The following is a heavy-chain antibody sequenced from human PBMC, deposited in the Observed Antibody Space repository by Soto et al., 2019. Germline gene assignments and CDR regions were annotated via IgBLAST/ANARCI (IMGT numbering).Heavy chain of an antibody. CDR1: GGSISSYY. Sequence: SETLSLTCTVSGGSISSYYWRWIRRPPGKGLEWIGYIYYSGSTNYNPSLKSRVTISVDTSKNQFSLKLISVTTADTAVYFCAREGNLGRWIQPLDSWGQGTLVTVSS. CDR2: IYYSGST. J-gene: IGHJ4*02. V-gene: IGHV4-59*01. D-gene: IGHD2-2*03. CDR3: AREGNLGRWIQPLDS.